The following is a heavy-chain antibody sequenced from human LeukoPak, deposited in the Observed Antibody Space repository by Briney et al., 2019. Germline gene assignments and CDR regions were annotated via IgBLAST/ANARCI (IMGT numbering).Heavy chain of an antibody. CDR3: ARQGLYGDCFDY. Sequence: TGGSLRLSCAASGFTFSNYPMHWVRQAPGKGLEWVAVISNDGSNKYYADSVKGRFTISSDNSKNTLYLQMNSLRAEDTAVYYCARQGLYGDCFDYWGQGTLVTVSS. J-gene: IGHJ4*02. CDR2: ISNDGSNK. D-gene: IGHD4-17*01. V-gene: IGHV3-30-3*01. CDR1: GFTFSNYP.